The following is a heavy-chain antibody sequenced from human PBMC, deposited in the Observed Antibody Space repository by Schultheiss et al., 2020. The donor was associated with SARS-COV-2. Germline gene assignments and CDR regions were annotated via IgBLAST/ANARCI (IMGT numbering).Heavy chain of an antibody. CDR2: ISSSSSYI. CDR3: AKDLRPATWGSYRANAFDI. V-gene: IGHV3-21*01. D-gene: IGHD3-16*02. CDR1: GFTFSSYS. Sequence: GGSLRLSCAASGFTFSSYSMNWVRQAPGKGLEWVSSISSSSSYIYYADSVKGRFTISRDNSKNTLYLQMNSLRAEDTAVYYCAKDLRPATWGSYRANAFDIWGQGTMVTVSS. J-gene: IGHJ3*02.